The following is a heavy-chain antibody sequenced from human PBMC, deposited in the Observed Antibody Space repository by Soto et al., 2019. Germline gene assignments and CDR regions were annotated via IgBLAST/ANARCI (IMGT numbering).Heavy chain of an antibody. J-gene: IGHJ4*02. Sequence: SVKVSCKASGGTFSSYAISWVRQAPGQGLEWMGGIIPNIGTANYAQKLQGRVTITTDTSTSTAYMELRSLRSEDTAMYFFARINSYYDILNDYWGQGTLVTVSS. D-gene: IGHD3-9*01. V-gene: IGHV1-69*05. CDR2: IIPNIGTA. CDR3: ARINSYYDILNDY. CDR1: GGTFSSYA.